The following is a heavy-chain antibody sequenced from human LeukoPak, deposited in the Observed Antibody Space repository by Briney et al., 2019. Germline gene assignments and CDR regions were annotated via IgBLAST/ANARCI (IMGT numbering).Heavy chain of an antibody. J-gene: IGHJ5*02. CDR3: ARDLASKGNYFGSGSFQFDP. CDR1: GFTFSSYA. D-gene: IGHD3-10*01. V-gene: IGHV3-30*04. CDR2: ISYDGSKK. Sequence: GRALRLSCAASGFTFSSYAVHWVRQAPGKGLEWVAVISYDGSKKYYADSVKGRFTISRDNSKNTMYLQMNSLRAEDTAVYYCARDLASKGNYFGSGSFQFDPWGQGTLVTVSS.